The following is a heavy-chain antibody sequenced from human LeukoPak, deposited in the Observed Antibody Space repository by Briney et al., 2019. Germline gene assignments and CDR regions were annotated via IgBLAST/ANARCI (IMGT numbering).Heavy chain of an antibody. CDR2: IIPIFGTA. V-gene: IGHV1-69*05. CDR1: GGTFSSYA. D-gene: IGHD5-24*01. CDR3: ARDTLETARQYYYYGMDV. Sequence: VASVKVSCKASGGTFSSYAISWVRQAPGQGLEWMGGIIPIFGTANYAQKLQGRVTMTTDTSTSTAYMELRSLRSDDTAVYYCARDTLETARQYYYYGMDVWGQGTTVTVSS. J-gene: IGHJ6*02.